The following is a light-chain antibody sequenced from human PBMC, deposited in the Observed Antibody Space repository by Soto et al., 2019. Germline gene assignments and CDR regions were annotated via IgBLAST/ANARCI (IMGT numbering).Light chain of an antibody. J-gene: IGLJ2*01. CDR3: QSYDSSLSGSVV. CDR2: GNS. CDR1: SSNIGAGYD. Sequence: QSVLTQPPSVSGAPGQRVTISCTGSSSNIGAGYDVHWYQQLPGTAPKLLIYGNSNRPSGVPDRFSGSKSGTSASLAITWLQAEYEADYYCQSYDSSLSGSVVFGGGTKLTVL. V-gene: IGLV1-40*01.